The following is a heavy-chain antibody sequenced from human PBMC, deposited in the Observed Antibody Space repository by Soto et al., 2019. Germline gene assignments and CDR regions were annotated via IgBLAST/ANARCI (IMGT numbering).Heavy chain of an antibody. CDR1: GGTFSSYA. D-gene: IGHD1-1*01. CDR2: IIPIFGTA. V-gene: IGHV1-69*13. CDR3: ARDKAAVQYYYGMDV. Sequence: ASVKVSCKASGGTFSSYAISWVRQAPGQGLEWMGGIIPIFGTANYAQKFQGRVTITADESTSTAYMGLSSLRSEDTAVYYCARDKAAVQYYYGMDVWGQGTTVTVSS. J-gene: IGHJ6*02.